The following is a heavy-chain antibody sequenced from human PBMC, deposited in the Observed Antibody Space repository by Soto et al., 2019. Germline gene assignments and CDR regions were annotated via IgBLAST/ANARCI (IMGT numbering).Heavy chain of an antibody. V-gene: IGHV3-21*01. D-gene: IGHD6-6*01. CDR3: ARASSSGSYFDY. J-gene: IGHJ4*02. Sequence: EVQLVESGGGLVKPGGSLRLSCAASGFTFRSFSMNWVRQAPGEGLEWVSSISSSSNYMYYADLLKGRFTISRDNAKDSLFLQMHSLRAEDTAVYYCARASSSGSYFDYWGQGTLVTVSS. CDR1: GFTFRSFS. CDR2: ISSSSNYM.